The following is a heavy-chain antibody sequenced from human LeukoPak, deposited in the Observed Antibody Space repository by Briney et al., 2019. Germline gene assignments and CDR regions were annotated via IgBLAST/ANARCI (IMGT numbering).Heavy chain of an antibody. CDR2: ISSRESTI. Sequence: PGGSLRLSCAASGFTFSDYYMSWIRQAPGKGLEWVSSISSRESTIYYADSVKGRFTHSRDSAKNSLYLQMNSLRADDTAAYSCARVPRYGSGSYYSLDHWGQGTLVTVSS. CDR1: GFTFSDYY. J-gene: IGHJ4*02. D-gene: IGHD3-10*01. V-gene: IGHV3-11*01. CDR3: ARVPRYGSGSYYSLDH.